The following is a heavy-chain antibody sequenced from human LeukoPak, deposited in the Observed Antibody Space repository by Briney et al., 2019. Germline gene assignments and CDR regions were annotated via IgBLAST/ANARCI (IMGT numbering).Heavy chain of an antibody. CDR2: ISGSGGST. Sequence: GGSLRLSCAASGFTFSSYAMSWVRQAPGKGLEWVSAISGSGGSTYYADSVKGRFTISRDNSRELLYLQMNSLRVEDTAVYYCAKDPNGDYVGAFDSWGQGTMVTVSS. CDR3: AKDPNGDYVGAFDS. D-gene: IGHD4-17*01. CDR1: GFTFSSYA. J-gene: IGHJ3*02. V-gene: IGHV3-23*01.